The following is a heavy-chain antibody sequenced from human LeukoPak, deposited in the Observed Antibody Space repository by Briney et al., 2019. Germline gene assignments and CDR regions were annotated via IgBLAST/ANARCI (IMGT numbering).Heavy chain of an antibody. CDR2: ISGSGGTT. CDR3: AKDQGIQLWLKYFQH. CDR1: GFIFNNYA. J-gene: IGHJ1*01. D-gene: IGHD5-18*01. Sequence: PGGSLRLSCAASGFIFNNYAMTWVRQAPGKGLEWVSAISGSGGTTLYADSVKGRFTISRDNSKSTLYLQMNSLRAEDTAVYYCAKDQGIQLWLKYFQHWGQGTLVTVSS. V-gene: IGHV3-23*01.